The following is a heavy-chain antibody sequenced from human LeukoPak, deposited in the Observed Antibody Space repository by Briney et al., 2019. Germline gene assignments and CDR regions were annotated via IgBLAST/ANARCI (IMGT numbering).Heavy chain of an antibody. Sequence: PSETLSLTCTVSGGSISSSSYYWGWIRQPPGKGLEWIGSIYYNGSTYYNPSLKGRVTISVDTSKNQFSLKLSSVTAADTAVYYCARSLPGAAAGSSGFDYWGQGTLVTVSS. J-gene: IGHJ4*02. CDR3: ARSLPGAAAGSSGFDY. V-gene: IGHV4-39*07. CDR2: IYYNGST. CDR1: GGSISSSSYY. D-gene: IGHD6-13*01.